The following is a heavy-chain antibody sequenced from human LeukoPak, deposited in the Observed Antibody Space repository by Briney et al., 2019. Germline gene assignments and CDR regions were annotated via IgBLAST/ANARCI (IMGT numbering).Heavy chain of an antibody. D-gene: IGHD3-10*01. CDR2: INPNSGGT. CDR1: GYTFTGYY. V-gene: IGHV1-2*02. Sequence: ASVKVSCKASGYTFTGYYMHWVRQAPGQELEWLGWINPNSGGTNYAQKFQGRVTMTRDTSISTAYMELSRQRSDDTAVYYCARDPGLLWFGENPWGQGTLVTVSS. J-gene: IGHJ5*02. CDR3: ARDPGLLWFGENP.